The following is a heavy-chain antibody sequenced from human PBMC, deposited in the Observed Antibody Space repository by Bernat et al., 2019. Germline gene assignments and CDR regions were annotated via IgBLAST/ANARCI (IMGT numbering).Heavy chain of an antibody. Sequence: EVQLLESGGGLVQPGGSLRLSCAASGFTFSSYAMSWVRQALGKGLEWVSAISGNGGSTYYADSVKGRFTISRDNSKNTLYLQMNSLRAEDTAVYYCASPPYDFWSGYYNDYWGQGTLVTVSS. CDR1: GFTFSSYA. CDR3: ASPPYDFWSGYYNDY. D-gene: IGHD3-3*01. J-gene: IGHJ4*02. CDR2: ISGNGGST. V-gene: IGHV3-23*01.